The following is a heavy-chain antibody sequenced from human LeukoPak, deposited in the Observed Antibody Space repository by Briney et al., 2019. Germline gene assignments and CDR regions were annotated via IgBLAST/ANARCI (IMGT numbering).Heavy chain of an antibody. CDR1: GYTFSSYG. CDR3: AREYGSGSYTGIDY. Sequence: ASVKVSCKASGYTFSSYGISWVRQAPGQGLERMGWISAYNSAYNGNTHYAQKLQGRVTMTTDTSTNTGYMELRSLRSDDTAVYYCAREYGSGSYTGIDYWGQGTLVTVSS. J-gene: IGHJ4*02. V-gene: IGHV1-18*01. CDR2: ISAYNSAYNGNT. D-gene: IGHD3-10*01.